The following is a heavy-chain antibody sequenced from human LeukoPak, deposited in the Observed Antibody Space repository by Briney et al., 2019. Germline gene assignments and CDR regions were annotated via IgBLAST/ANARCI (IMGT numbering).Heavy chain of an antibody. J-gene: IGHJ3*02. V-gene: IGHV3-30*04. D-gene: IGHD3-22*01. CDR2: ISYDGSNI. Sequence: GGSLRLSCAASGFTFSSYAMHWVRQAPGKGLEWVAVISYDGSNIYYADSVKGRFTISRDNSKNTLYLQMNSLRAEDTAVYYCASEIVVRDAFDIWGQGTMVTVSS. CDR3: ASEIVVRDAFDI. CDR1: GFTFSSYA.